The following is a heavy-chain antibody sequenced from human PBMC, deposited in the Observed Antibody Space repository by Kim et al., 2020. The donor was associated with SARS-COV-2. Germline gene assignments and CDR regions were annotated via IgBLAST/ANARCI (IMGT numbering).Heavy chain of an antibody. CDR1: GFTFSTYA. CDR2: MSHDGSMK. CDR3: TGGSWFAH. J-gene: IGHJ5*02. V-gene: IGHV3-30*04. D-gene: IGHD3-10*01. Sequence: GGSLRLSCAVSGFTFSTYAMHWVRQAPGKGLEWVAVMSHDGSMKYHADSVRGRFTISRDNSKNTLYLQMDSLRVEDTALYYCTGGSWFAHWGQGTLVTVSS.